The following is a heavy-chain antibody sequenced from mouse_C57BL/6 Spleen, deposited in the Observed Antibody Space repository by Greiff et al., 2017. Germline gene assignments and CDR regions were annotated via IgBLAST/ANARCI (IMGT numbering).Heavy chain of an antibody. V-gene: IGHV14-2*01. CDR1: GFNFKDYY. J-gene: IGHJ3*01. CDR3: APSRHYFFAY. D-gene: IGHD1-1*01. Sequence: VQLQQSGPELVKPGASVKLSCTASGFNFKDYYMHWVKQRPAQGLEWIGWLDPADGATKYAPKFQGKATLTTDTSSNTAYLQLSSLTSEDSAVYFCAPSRHYFFAYLGQGSLLTVSA. CDR2: LDPADGAT.